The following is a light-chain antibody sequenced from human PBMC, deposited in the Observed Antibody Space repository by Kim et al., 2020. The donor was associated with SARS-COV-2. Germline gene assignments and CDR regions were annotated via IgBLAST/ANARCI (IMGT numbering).Light chain of an antibody. CDR2: EVS. V-gene: IGLV2-23*02. CDR3: FSYARSRGWV. Sequence: QSALTQPASVSGSPGQSITISCTGTSYDVGTYDLVSWYQHHPGKVPKLMIYEVSKRPSGVSNRFSGTKSGTTASLTISGLQAEDEDDYYCFSYARSRGWVFGGGTQLTVL. CDR1: SYDVGTYDL. J-gene: IGLJ3*02.